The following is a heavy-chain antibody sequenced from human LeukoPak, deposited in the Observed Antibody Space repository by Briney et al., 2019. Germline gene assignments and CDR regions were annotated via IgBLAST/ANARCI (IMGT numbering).Heavy chain of an antibody. Sequence: PSETLSLTCAVYGGSFSGYYWSWIRQPPGKGLEWIGEINHSGSTNYNPSLKSRVTISVDTSKNQFSLKLSSVTAADTAVYYCARGLKGYSYGYDYWGQGTLVTVSS. D-gene: IGHD5-18*01. CDR3: ARGLKGYSYGYDY. CDR1: GGSFSGYY. CDR2: INHSGST. V-gene: IGHV4-34*01. J-gene: IGHJ4*02.